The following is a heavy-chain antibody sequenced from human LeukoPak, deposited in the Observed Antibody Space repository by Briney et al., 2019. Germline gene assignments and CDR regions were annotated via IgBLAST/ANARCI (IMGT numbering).Heavy chain of an antibody. CDR3: AKRLGGSGFDY. J-gene: IGHJ4*02. CDR2: ISGNGGGT. CDR1: GFTFHNYA. D-gene: IGHD3-16*01. Sequence: GGSLRLSCAASGFTFHNYAMSWVRQAPGKGLEWVSSISGNGGGTYYADSLKGRFTISRDNSKDTLYLQMNSLRAEDTAVYYCAKRLGGSGFDYWGQGTLVTVSS. V-gene: IGHV3-23*01.